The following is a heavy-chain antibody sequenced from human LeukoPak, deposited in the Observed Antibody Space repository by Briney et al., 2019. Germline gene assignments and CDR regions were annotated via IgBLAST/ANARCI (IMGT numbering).Heavy chain of an antibody. CDR2: IYYSGST. Sequence: SETLSLTCTVSGGSISSYYRSWIRQPPGKGLEWIGYIYYSGSTNYNPSLKSRVTISVDTSKNQFSLKLSSVTAADTAVYYCARASLLVRFDPWGQGTLVTVSS. V-gene: IGHV4-59*01. CDR3: ARASLLVRFDP. D-gene: IGHD2-21*01. CDR1: GGSISSYY. J-gene: IGHJ5*02.